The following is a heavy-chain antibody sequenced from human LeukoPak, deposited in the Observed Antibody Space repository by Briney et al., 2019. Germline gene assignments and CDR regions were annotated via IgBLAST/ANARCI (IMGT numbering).Heavy chain of an antibody. CDR2: INPNSGCT. J-gene: IGHJ4*02. D-gene: IGHD5-24*01. CDR3: ARGGYGEMATTGDY. Sequence: ASVKVSCKASGYTFTSYYMHWVRQAPGQGLEWMGWINPNSGCTNYAQKFQGRVTMTRDTSISTAYMELSRLRSDDTAVYYCARGGYGEMATTGDYWGQGTLVTVSS. CDR1: GYTFTSYY. V-gene: IGHV1-2*02.